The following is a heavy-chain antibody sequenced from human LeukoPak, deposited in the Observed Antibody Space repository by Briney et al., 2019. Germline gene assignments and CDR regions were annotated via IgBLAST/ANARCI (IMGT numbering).Heavy chain of an antibody. CDR2: ISYSGST. D-gene: IGHD4-17*01. CDR1: GGSISSYY. CDR3: ARHGRTNGDSKKPFDY. J-gene: IGHJ4*02. V-gene: IGHV4-59*08. Sequence: PSGTLSLTCTVSGGSISSYYWSWIRQPPGKGLEWIGYISYSGSTNYNPSLESRVTISVDTSKNQFSLKLTSMTAADTAVYYCARHGRTNGDSKKPFDYWGQATLVTV.